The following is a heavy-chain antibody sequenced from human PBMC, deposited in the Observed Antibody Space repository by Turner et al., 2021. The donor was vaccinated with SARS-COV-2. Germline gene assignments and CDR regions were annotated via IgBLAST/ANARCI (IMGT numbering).Heavy chain of an antibody. CDR2: INQHSGGT. V-gene: IGHV1-2*02. Sequence: QVQLMQSGAEVKKPGASVTVSCKASGYTFTGHYIHWVRQALGQGLEWMGWINQHSGGTEYEQKFQGRVTMTRDTSISTAYMELSGLKSDDTAVYYCARGFLEWFVSPFDPWGQGTLVTVS. J-gene: IGHJ5*02. D-gene: IGHD3-3*01. CDR3: ARGFLEWFVSPFDP. CDR1: GYTFTGHY.